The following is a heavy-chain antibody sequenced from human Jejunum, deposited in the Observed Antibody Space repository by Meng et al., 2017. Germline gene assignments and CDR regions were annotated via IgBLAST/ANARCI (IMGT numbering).Heavy chain of an antibody. CDR1: GASISSGYW. J-gene: IGHJ4*02. CDR2: IHHGGDT. V-gene: IGHV4-4*02. D-gene: IGHD2-15*01. CDR3: ARNGAYSADH. Sequence: QVQLQESGPGLVEPSGPLSLTCAFSGASISSGYWWSWVRQPPGKGLEWIGEIHHGGDTNYNPSLKSRVTISVDKSNNQYSLRLTSVTAADTAMYYCARNGAYSADHWGQGTLVTVSS.